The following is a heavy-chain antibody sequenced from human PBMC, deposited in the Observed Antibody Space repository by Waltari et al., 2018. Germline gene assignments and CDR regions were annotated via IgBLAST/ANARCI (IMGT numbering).Heavy chain of an antibody. CDR3: TRGRVRSLRIAGAGTPHDY. J-gene: IGHJ4*02. V-gene: IGHV4-34*01. CDR1: GGSFSGSY. D-gene: IGHD6-19*01. CDR2: FNRGGNT. Sequence: QVQLQQWGAGLLKPSETLSLTCAVYGGSFSGSYWNWIRQPPGKGLEWIGEFNRGGNTSYNPSLESRVTISVDTSKNQFSLKLSSVTAADTAVYYCTRGRVRSLRIAGAGTPHDYWGQGTLVTVSS.